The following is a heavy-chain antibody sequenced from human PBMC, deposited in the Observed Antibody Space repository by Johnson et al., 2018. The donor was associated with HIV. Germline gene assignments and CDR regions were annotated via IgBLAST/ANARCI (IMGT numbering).Heavy chain of an antibody. J-gene: IGHJ3*02. CDR1: GFTVSSNY. CDR2: IYSGGST. CDR3: AKTAWVFEGDAFDI. D-gene: IGHD3-3*01. V-gene: IGHV3-66*01. Sequence: MLLVESGGDLVQPGGSLRLSCAASGFTVSSNYMNWVRQAPGKGLEWVSVIYSGGSTFYADSVKGRFTISRDNSKNTLYLQMNNLRAEDTAVYYCAKTAWVFEGDAFDIWGQGTLVTVSS.